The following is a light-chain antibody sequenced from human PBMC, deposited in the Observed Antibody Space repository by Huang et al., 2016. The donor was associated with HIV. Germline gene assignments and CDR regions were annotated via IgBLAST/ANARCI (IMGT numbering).Light chain of an antibody. CDR2: DTS. CDR1: QSIKNF. Sequence: VMLTQSPATLSLSPGQRAPLSCRARQSIKNFLAWYQQKPGQAPRPLNYDTSIRATGVPARFSGSGSETGFTLTISSLEPEDCAVYYCQQRKGWPRTFGGGTKVEIK. CDR3: QQRKGWPRT. J-gene: IGKJ4*01. V-gene: IGKV3-11*01.